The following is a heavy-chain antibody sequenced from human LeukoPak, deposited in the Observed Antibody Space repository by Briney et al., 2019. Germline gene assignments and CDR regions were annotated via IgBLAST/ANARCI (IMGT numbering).Heavy chain of an antibody. CDR1: GDSVSSNSAA. V-gene: IGHV6-1*01. CDR3: ARDSALAQAVMFDY. Sequence: SQTLSLTCAISGDSVSSNSAAWNWIRQSPSRGLEWLGRTYYRSKWYNDYAVSVKSRITINPDTSKNQFSLKLSSVTAADTAVYYCARDSALAQAVMFDYWGQGTLVTVSS. J-gene: IGHJ4*02. D-gene: IGHD6-19*01. CDR2: TYYRSKWYN.